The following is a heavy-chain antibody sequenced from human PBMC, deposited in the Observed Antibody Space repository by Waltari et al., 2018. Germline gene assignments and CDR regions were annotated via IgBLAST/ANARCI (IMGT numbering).Heavy chain of an antibody. Sequence: DVQLVESGGGLVQPGGSLRLSWVVSGFSMSNYWRNWARQSPGKGLEVLASIKQDGSETLYADSVRGRSTISRDNARDSAYLEIRRLRDEDTAVYYCAGGRGWLIENWGQGTLVTVSS. J-gene: IGHJ4*02. V-gene: IGHV3-7*01. CDR1: GFSMSNYW. CDR3: AGGRGWLIEN. D-gene: IGHD6-19*01. CDR2: IKQDGSET.